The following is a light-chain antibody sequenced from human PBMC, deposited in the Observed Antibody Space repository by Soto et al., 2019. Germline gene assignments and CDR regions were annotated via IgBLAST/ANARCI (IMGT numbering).Light chain of an antibody. V-gene: IGLV1-40*01. CDR3: QSYDNSLSALV. CDR1: SSNIWAGYD. J-gene: IGLJ1*01. Sequence: QSVLTQPPSVSGAPGQRVTISGTGSSSNIWAGYDVHWYWQLPGTAHKLLIDGHSNRPSGVPDRFSASKSGTSASLAITGLQAEDEADYYCQSYDNSLSALVFGTGTKVTVL. CDR2: GHS.